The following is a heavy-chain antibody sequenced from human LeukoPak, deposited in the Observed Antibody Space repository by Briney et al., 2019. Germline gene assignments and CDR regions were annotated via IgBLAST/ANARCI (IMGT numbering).Heavy chain of an antibody. Sequence: PGGSLRLSCAASGFTFSSYAMHWVRQAPGKGLEWVAVISYDGSNKYYADSVKGRFTISRDNSKNTLYLQMNSLRAEDTAVYYCARALDFWTFGYWGQGTLVTVSS. J-gene: IGHJ4*02. CDR1: GFTFSSYA. CDR3: ARALDFWTFGY. D-gene: IGHD3-3*01. V-gene: IGHV3-30*04. CDR2: ISYDGSNK.